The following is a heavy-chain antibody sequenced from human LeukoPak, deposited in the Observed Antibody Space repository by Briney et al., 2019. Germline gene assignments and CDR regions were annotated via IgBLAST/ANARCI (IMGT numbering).Heavy chain of an antibody. V-gene: IGHV3-64D*09. J-gene: IGHJ4*02. CDR3: VKEEDSSLDY. CDR1: GFTFSSYA. Sequence: PGGSLRLSCSASGFTFSSYAIHWVRHAPGKGLEYVSAISSNGGSTYYADSVMGRFTISRDNSKNTLYLQMSSLRAEDTAVYYCVKEEDSSLDYWGQGTLVTVSS. D-gene: IGHD2-21*01. CDR2: ISSNGGST.